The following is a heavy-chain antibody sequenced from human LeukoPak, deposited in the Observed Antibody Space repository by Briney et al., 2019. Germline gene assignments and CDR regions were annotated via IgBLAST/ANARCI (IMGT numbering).Heavy chain of an antibody. J-gene: IGHJ4*02. CDR3: ARGSVRDDILTGNFDY. Sequence: GGSLRLSCAASGFTFSSYSMNWVRQAPGKGLEWVSSISSSSSYIYYADSVKGRFTISRDNAKNSLYLQMNSLRAADTAVYYCARGSVRDDILTGNFDYWGQGTLVTVSS. CDR1: GFTFSSYS. CDR2: ISSSSSYI. V-gene: IGHV3-21*01. D-gene: IGHD3-9*01.